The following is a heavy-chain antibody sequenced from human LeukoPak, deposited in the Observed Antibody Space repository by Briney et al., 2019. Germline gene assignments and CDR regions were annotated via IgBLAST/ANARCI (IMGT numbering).Heavy chain of an antibody. J-gene: IGHJ4*02. D-gene: IGHD7-27*01. CDR2: ISSRGPTI. CDR1: GFTFSRYE. CDR3: ARDLNWETY. V-gene: IGHV3-48*03. Sequence: GGSLRLSCAASGFTFSRYEMNWVRQAPGKGLEWISYISSRGPTIKYADSVKGRFTISRDNAKNSLYLQMNSLRAEDTAVYYCARDLNWETYWGQGTLVTVSS.